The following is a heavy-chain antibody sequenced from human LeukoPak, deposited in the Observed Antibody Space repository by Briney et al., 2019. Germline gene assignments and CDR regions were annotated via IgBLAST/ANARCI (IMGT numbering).Heavy chain of an antibody. J-gene: IGHJ4*02. Sequence: ASVKVSCKASGYTFTGYYMHWVRQAPGQGLEWMGWINPNSGGTNYAQKFQGRVTMTRDTSISTAYMELSRLRSDDTAVYYCAVITYYYDSRDYWGQGTLVTVSS. V-gene: IGHV1-2*02. D-gene: IGHD3-22*01. CDR3: AVITYYYDSRDY. CDR1: GYTFTGYY. CDR2: INPNSGGT.